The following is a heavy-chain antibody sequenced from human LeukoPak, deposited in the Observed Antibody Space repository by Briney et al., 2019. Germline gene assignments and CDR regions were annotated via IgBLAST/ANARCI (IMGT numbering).Heavy chain of an antibody. J-gene: IGHJ6*02. Sequence: GASVKVSCKASGGTFSSYAISWVRQAPGQGLEWMGRIIPILGIANYAQKFQGRVTITADKSTSTAYMELSSLRSEDTAVYYCARASGSYYLGYPRYYYGMDVWGQGTTVTVSS. CDR1: GGTFSSYA. D-gene: IGHD1-26*01. CDR3: ARASGSYYLGYPRYYYGMDV. CDR2: IIPILGIA. V-gene: IGHV1-69*04.